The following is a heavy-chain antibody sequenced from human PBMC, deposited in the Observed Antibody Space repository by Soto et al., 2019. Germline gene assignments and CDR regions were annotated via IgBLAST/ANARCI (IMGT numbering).Heavy chain of an antibody. Sequence: GGSLRLSCAASGFTFRSYAMHWVRQAPGKGLEWVAIISYDETYKYYADSVKGRFTISRDNSKNTLYLQMNSLRTEDTAVYYCARALDFWSAYFDYWGQASLVTVSS. CDR2: ISYDETYK. D-gene: IGHD3-3*01. CDR3: ARALDFWSAYFDY. CDR1: GFTFRSYA. V-gene: IGHV3-30-3*01. J-gene: IGHJ4*02.